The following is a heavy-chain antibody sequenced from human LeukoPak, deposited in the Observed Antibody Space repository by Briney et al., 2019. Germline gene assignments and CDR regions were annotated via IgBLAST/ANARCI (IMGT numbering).Heavy chain of an antibody. D-gene: IGHD5-18*01. CDR3: AKAFLIRGRVQLWPFDY. CDR1: GFTFSNYA. Sequence: PGGSLRLSCAASGFTFSNYAMSWVRQAPGKGLEWVAFIRYDGSNKYYADSVKGRFTISRDNSKNTLYLQMNSLRAEDTAVYYCAKAFLIRGRVQLWPFDYWGQGTLVTVSS. V-gene: IGHV3-30*02. J-gene: IGHJ4*02. CDR2: IRYDGSNK.